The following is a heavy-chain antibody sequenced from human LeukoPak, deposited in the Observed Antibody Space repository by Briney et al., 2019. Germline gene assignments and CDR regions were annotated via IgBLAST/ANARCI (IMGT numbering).Heavy chain of an antibody. CDR3: ARQENYHDSGSYYNSPYFFDY. V-gene: IGHV5-51*01. Sequence: GESLKISCTGSQYIFTSYWIGWGRQMPGKGLGGMWIINPDDSDNRYSPSFQGQATFSADKSITTAYLQWSSLKASDTAMYYCARQENYHDSGSYYNSPYFFDYWGQGTLLTVSS. CDR1: QYIFTSYW. D-gene: IGHD3-10*01. J-gene: IGHJ4*02. CDR2: INPDDSDN.